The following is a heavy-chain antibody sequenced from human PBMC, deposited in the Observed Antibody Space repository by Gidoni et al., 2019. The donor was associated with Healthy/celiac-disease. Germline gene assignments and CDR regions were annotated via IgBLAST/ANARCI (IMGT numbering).Heavy chain of an antibody. D-gene: IGHD2-15*01. CDR3: ARGHSSCCSGGSCYDPNYYYYGMDV. J-gene: IGHJ6*02. CDR1: GYTFTSYY. CDR2: INPSGGST. Sequence: QVQLVQSGAEVKKPGASVKVSCKASGYTFTSYYMHWVRQAPGQGLEWMGIINPSGGSTSYAQKFQGRVTMTRDTSTSTVYMELSSLRSEDTAVYYCARGHSSCCSGGSCYDPNYYYYGMDVWGQGTTVTVSS. V-gene: IGHV1-46*01.